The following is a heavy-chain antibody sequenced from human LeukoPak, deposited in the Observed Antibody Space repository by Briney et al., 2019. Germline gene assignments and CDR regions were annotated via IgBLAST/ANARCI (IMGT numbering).Heavy chain of an antibody. CDR1: GGTFSNSA. Sequence: SVKVSCKASGGTFSNSAISWVRQAPGQGLEWMGGINPIFRTPNYAQQFQVRVNIIADESTSTAYMELSSLKIEDTAVYYCARGGGVFGVLATPFYYGMNVWGKGTAVTVSS. CDR2: INPIFRTP. CDR3: ARGGGVFGVLATPFYYGMNV. V-gene: IGHV1-69*13. D-gene: IGHD3-3*01. J-gene: IGHJ6*04.